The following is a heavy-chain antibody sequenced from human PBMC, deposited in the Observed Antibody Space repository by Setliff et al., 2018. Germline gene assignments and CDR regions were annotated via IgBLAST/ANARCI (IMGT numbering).Heavy chain of an antibody. Sequence: GESLKISCKGSGYSFNIYWIVWVRQMPGKGLEWMGIIYPGDSDTRYSPSFQGQITISADKSISTAFLQWRSLNASDTAMYHCATLGTVVVDAFDFWGQGTRVTVSS. D-gene: IGHD2-15*01. CDR1: GYSFNIYW. J-gene: IGHJ3*01. CDR2: IYPGDSDT. V-gene: IGHV5-51*01. CDR3: ATLGTVVVDAFDF.